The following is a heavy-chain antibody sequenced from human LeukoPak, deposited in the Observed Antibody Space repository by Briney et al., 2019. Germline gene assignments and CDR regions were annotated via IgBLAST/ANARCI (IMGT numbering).Heavy chain of an antibody. CDR1: GYTFTGYY. CDR2: INPNSGGT. J-gene: IGHJ4*02. D-gene: IGHD1-26*01. Sequence: ASVKVSCKASGYTFTGYYMHWVRQAPGQGLEWMGWINPNSGGTNYAQKFQGRVTITADESTSTAYMELRSLRSDDTAVYYCARDLLSGSYGGDYYFDYWGQGTLVTVSS. CDR3: ARDLLSGSYGGDYYFDY. V-gene: IGHV1-2*02.